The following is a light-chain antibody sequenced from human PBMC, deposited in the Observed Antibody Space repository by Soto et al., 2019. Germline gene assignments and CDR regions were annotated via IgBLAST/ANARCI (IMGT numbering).Light chain of an antibody. Sequence: QSVLTQPPSVSGAPGQRVTISCTGSSSNIGAGYDVHWYQQLPGTAPKLLICGNSNRPSGVPDRFSGSKSGTSASLAISGLQADDEADYYCQSYDSSLSEGVFGGGTKLTVL. CDR1: SSNIGAGYD. CDR2: GNS. J-gene: IGLJ2*01. CDR3: QSYDSSLSEGV. V-gene: IGLV1-40*01.